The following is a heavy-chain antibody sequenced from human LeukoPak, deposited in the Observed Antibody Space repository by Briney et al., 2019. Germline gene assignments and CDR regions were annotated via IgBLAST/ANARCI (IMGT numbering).Heavy chain of an antibody. Sequence: PSETLSLTCTVSGGSISSYYWSWIRQPPGKGLEWIGEINHSGSTNYNPSLKSRVTISVDTSKNQFSLKLSSVTAADTAVYYCARRVFWSGYYIRGIYFDYWGQGTLVTVSS. J-gene: IGHJ4*02. CDR3: ARRVFWSGYYIRGIYFDY. CDR2: INHSGST. D-gene: IGHD3-3*01. V-gene: IGHV4-34*01. CDR1: GGSISSYY.